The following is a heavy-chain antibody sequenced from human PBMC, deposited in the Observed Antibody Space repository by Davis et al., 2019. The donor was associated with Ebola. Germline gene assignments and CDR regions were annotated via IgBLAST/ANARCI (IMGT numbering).Heavy chain of an antibody. D-gene: IGHD6-6*01. CDR3: ARRRVTSARPRSVAFDY. Sequence: SETLSLTCTVSRGSISSYYWTWIRQPPGKGLEWIGHVYYTGNSNQNPSLKSRVTISVDTSKNQFSLKLKYVTAADTSMYYCARRRVTSARPRSVAFDYWGQGILVTVSS. CDR1: RGSISSYY. V-gene: IGHV4-59*08. J-gene: IGHJ4*02. CDR2: VYYTGNS.